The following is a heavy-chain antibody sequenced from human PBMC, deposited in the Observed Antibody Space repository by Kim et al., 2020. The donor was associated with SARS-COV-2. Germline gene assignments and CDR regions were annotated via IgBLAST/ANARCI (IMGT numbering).Heavy chain of an antibody. Sequence: GGSLRLSCTASGFTFGDYAMSWFRQAPGKGLEWVGFIRSKAYGGTTEYAASVKGRFTISRDDSKSIVYLQMNSLKTEDTAVYYCTRDGHSTVVINYYYYYSMDVWGQGTTGTVSS. D-gene: IGHD2-21*01. J-gene: IGHJ6*01. CDR2: IRSKAYGGTT. CDR1: GFTFGDYA. V-gene: IGHV3-49*03. CDR3: TRDGHSTVVINYYYYYSMDV.